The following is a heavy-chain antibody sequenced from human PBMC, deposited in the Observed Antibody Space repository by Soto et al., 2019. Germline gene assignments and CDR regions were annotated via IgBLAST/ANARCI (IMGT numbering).Heavy chain of an antibody. D-gene: IGHD1-20*01. J-gene: IGHJ4*02. CDR2: VFYTGFT. CDR1: GYSISSGYY. CDR3: ATSQKGYNWNYFDH. V-gene: IGHV4-38-2*01. Sequence: SETLSLTCAVSGYSISSGYYWAWLRQSPGKGPEWIGSVFYTGFTSYNPSLESRVSVSVDTSKSQFSLKLSAVTAADTAVYYCATSQKGYNWNYFDHWGQGALVTVS.